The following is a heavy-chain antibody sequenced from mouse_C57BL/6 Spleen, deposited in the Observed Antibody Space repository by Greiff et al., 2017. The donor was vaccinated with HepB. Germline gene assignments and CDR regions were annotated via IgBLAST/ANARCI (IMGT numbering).Heavy chain of an antibody. CDR1: GFTFSSYA. CDR2: ISDGGSYT. Sequence: EVQLVESGGGLVKPGGSLKLSCAASGFTFSSYAMSWVRQTPEKRLEWVATISDGGSYTYYPDNVKGRFTISRDNAKNNLYLQMSHLKSEDTAIYYCARGGSYYSNSLYYFDYWGQGTTLTVSS. J-gene: IGHJ2*01. CDR3: ARGGSYYSNSLYYFDY. D-gene: IGHD2-5*01. V-gene: IGHV5-4*01.